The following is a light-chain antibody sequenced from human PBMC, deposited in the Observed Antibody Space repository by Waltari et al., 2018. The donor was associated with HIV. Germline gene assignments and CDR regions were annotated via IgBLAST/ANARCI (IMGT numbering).Light chain of an antibody. CDR3: NSRDDIGHWF. V-gene: IGLV3-19*01. CDR1: SVRTYY. Sequence: SSELTQDPAVSVALGQTVRITCQGDSVRTYYASWYQQKPGQAPVLVFYGTNNLPSGIPDRFSGSTSGDTASLTITGAQAEDEADYYCNSRDDIGHWFFGAGTKVTVL. CDR2: GTN. J-gene: IGLJ3*02.